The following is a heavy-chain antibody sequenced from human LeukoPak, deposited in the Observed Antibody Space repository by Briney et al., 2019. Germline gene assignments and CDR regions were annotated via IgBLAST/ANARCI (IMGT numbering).Heavy chain of an antibody. CDR2: IYHSGST. CDR3: ARADSGYDFHY. Sequence: PSETLSLTCAVSGYCISSGYYWGWIRQPPGKGLEWIGSIYHSGSTYYNPSLKSRVTISVDTSKNQFSLKLSSVTAADTAVYYCARADSGYDFHYWGQGTLVTVSS. CDR1: GYCISSGYY. J-gene: IGHJ4*02. V-gene: IGHV4-38-2*01. D-gene: IGHD5-12*01.